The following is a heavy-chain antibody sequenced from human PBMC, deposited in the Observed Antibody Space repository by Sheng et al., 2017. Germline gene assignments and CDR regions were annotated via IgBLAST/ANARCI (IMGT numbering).Heavy chain of an antibody. Sequence: QVQLVESGGGVVQPGRSLRLSCAASGFTFSSYAMHWVRQAPGKGLEWVAVISYDGSNKYYADSVKGRFTISRDNSKNTLYLQMNSLRAEDTAVYYCASDKSPFLEWFGFDYWGQGTLVTVSS. D-gene: IGHD3-3*01. CDR3: ASDKSPFLEWFGFDY. V-gene: IGHV3-30-3*01. J-gene: IGHJ4*02. CDR2: ISYDGSNK. CDR1: GFTFSSYA.